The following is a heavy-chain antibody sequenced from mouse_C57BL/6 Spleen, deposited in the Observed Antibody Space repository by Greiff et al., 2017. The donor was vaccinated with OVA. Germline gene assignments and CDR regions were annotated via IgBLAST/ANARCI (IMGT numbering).Heavy chain of an antibody. CDR3: ASYYGSSGGWYFDV. CDR2: IHPNSGST. D-gene: IGHD1-1*01. J-gene: IGHJ1*03. V-gene: IGHV1-64*01. Sequence: QVQLQQPGAELVKPGASVKLSCKASGYTFTSYWMHWVKQRPGQGLEWIGMIHPNSGSTNYNEKFKSKATLTVDKSSSTAYMQLSSLTSEDSAVYYCASYYGSSGGWYFDVWGTGTTVTVSS. CDR1: GYTFTSYW.